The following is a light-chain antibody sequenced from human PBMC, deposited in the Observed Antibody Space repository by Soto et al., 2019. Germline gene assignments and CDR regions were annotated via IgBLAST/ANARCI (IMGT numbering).Light chain of an antibody. Sequence: DIVMTQSPDSLAVSLGERATINCKSSQSVLFTSNNKNYLGLYQQKPGQQPKLLIYWASTRESGVPDRFRGSGSVTDFTRTISSLQADDVAVYYCQQHLMTAWTFGQGTKVEIK. CDR2: WAS. V-gene: IGKV4-1*01. J-gene: IGKJ1*01. CDR1: QSVLFTSNNKNY. CDR3: QQHLMTAWT.